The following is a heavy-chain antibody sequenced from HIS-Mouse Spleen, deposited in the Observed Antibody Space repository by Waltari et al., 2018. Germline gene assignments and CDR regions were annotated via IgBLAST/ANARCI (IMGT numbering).Heavy chain of an antibody. CDR3: AREIPYSSSWYDWYFDL. J-gene: IGHJ2*01. D-gene: IGHD6-13*01. CDR1: GGSLSTSSYS. V-gene: IGHV4-39*07. CDR2: IYYSGST. Sequence: QLQLPESGPGLVKPSETLSLPCTVSGGSLSTSSYSWGWIRQPPGKGREWIGSIYYSGSTYYNPSLKSRVTISVDTSKNQFSLKLSSVTAADTAVYYCAREIPYSSSWYDWYFDLWGRGTLVTVSS.